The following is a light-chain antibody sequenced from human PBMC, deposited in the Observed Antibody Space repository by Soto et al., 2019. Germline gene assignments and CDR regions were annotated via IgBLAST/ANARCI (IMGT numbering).Light chain of an antibody. CDR2: EVT. J-gene: IGLJ1*01. CDR1: GSDIGRYNH. Sequence: QSALTQPASVSGSPGQSITISCTGTGSDIGRYNHVSWYQRHPGKAPKLIIYEVTNRPSGVSHRFSGSKSGNTASLTISGLQPEDEADYFCSSYTSTTTYVFATVTKVTVL. CDR3: SSYTSTTTYV. V-gene: IGLV2-14*01.